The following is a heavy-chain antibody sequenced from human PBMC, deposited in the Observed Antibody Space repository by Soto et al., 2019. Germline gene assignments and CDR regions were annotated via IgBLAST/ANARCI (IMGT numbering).Heavy chain of an antibody. Sequence: EGQLLEYGGGLVQPGGSLRLSCAASGFTFSSYAMNWVRQAPGKGPEWVSHISVTGDTYYADSVKGRFTISRDNSKNTLFLQMNSLRAEDTAVYYCAKSLNTATSFDYWGQGTPVTVSS. CDR1: GFTFSSYA. CDR2: ISVTGDT. CDR3: AKSLNTATSFDY. V-gene: IGHV3-23*01. J-gene: IGHJ4*02.